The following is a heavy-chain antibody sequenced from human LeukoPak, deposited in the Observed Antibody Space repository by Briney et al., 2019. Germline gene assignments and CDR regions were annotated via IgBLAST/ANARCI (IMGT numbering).Heavy chain of an antibody. D-gene: IGHD3-10*01. J-gene: IGHJ6*02. CDR1: GGSISSYY. V-gene: IGHV4-59*08. CDR3: ARLPDPMGYYGMDV. CDR2: IYYSGST. Sequence: KSSETLSLTCTVSGGSISSYYWSWIRQPPGKGLEWIGYIYYSGSTNYNPSLKSRVTISVDTSKNQFSLKLSSVTAADTAVYYCARLPDPMGYYGMDVWGQGTTVTVSS.